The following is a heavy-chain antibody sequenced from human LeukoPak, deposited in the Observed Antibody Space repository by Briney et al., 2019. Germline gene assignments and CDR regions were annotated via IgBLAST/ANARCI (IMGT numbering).Heavy chain of an antibody. Sequence: GASVKVSCKASGGTFSSYAISWVRQAPGQGLEWMGGIIPIFGTANYAQKFQGRVTITTDESTSTAYMELSSLRSEDTAVYYCARGDRTRYNRNYARDWGQGTLVTVSS. J-gene: IGHJ4*02. D-gene: IGHD1-7*01. CDR2: IIPIFGTA. CDR3: ARGDRTRYNRNYARD. CDR1: GGTFSSYA. V-gene: IGHV1-69*05.